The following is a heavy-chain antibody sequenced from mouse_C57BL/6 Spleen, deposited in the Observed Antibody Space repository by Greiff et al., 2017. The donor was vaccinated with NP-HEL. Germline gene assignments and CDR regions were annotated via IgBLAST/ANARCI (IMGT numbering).Heavy chain of an antibody. V-gene: IGHV1-26*01. CDR3: ARSTGPFFAY. CDR1: GYTFTDYY. D-gene: IGHD4-1*02. J-gene: IGHJ3*01. CDR2: INPNNGGT. Sequence: VQLQQSGPELVKPGASVKISCKASGYTFTDYYMNWVKQSHGKSLEWIGDINPNNGGTSYNQKFKGKATLTVDKSSSTAYMELRSLTSEDSAVYYCARSTGPFFAYWGQGTLVTVSA.